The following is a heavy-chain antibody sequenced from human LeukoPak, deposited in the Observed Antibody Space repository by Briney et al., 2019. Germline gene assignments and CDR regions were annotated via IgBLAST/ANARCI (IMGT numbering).Heavy chain of an antibody. J-gene: IGHJ6*02. V-gene: IGHV4-59*01. D-gene: IGHD5-18*01. CDR3: ARDLYVDTAMVPFPGYYYGMDV. CDR2: IYYSGST. CDR1: GGSFSGYY. Sequence: PSETLSLTCAVYGGSFSGYYWSWIRQPPGKGLEWIGYIYYSGSTNYNPSLKSRVTISVDTSKNQFSLKLSSVTAADTAVYYCARDLYVDTAMVPFPGYYYGMDVWGQGTTVTVSS.